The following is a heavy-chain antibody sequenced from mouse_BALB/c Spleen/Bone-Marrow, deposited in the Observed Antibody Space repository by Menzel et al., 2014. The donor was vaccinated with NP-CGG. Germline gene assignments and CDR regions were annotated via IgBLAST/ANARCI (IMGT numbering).Heavy chain of an antibody. CDR3: AREYYDYVYAMDY. CDR2: IDPANGNT. J-gene: IGHJ4*01. CDR1: GFNIKDTY. Sequence: EVQLQQSGAELVKPGASVKLSCTASGFNIKDTYMHWVKQRPEQGLEWIGRIDPANGNTKYDPKFQGKATITADTSSNTAYLQLSSLTSEDTAVYYCAREYYDYVYAMDYWGQGTSVTVSS. D-gene: IGHD2-4*01. V-gene: IGHV14-3*02.